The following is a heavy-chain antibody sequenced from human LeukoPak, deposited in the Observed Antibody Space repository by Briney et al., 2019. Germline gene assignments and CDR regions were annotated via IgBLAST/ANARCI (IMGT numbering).Heavy chain of an antibody. CDR1: GFTFSSYA. CDR3: AKDRGSYSSSPTGY. J-gene: IGHJ4*02. Sequence: GGSLRLSCAASGFTFSSYAMYWVRQAPEKGLEWVSGISGSGGSTYYADSVKGRFTISRDNSKNTLYLQMNSLRAEDTAVYYCAKDRGSYSSSPTGYWGQGTLVTVSS. V-gene: IGHV3-23*01. CDR2: ISGSGGST. D-gene: IGHD6-13*01.